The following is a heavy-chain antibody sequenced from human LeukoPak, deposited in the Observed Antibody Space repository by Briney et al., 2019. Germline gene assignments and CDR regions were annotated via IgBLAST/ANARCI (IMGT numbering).Heavy chain of an antibody. CDR2: IFSGGRT. D-gene: IGHD3-22*01. CDR1: GFTVSSND. CDR3: AIYDSSGYYNY. V-gene: IGHV3-53*01. J-gene: IGHJ4*02. Sequence: GGSLRLSCAASGFTVSSNDMSWVRQAPGEGLEWVSVIFSGGRTFYADSMKGRFTISRDNSKNTLYLQMNSLRAEDTAVYYCAIYDSSGYYNYWGQGTLVTVSS.